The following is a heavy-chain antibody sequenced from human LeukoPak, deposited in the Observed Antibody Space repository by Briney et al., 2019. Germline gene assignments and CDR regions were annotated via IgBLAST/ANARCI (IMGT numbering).Heavy chain of an antibody. CDR2: ISASGRTT. CDR1: GFTFSSYA. J-gene: IGHJ4*02. D-gene: IGHD2-15*01. V-gene: IGHV3-23*01. CDR3: AKLCSGGSCYWNY. Sequence: GGSLRLSCAAAGFTFSSYAMSWVRQAPGKGLDWASHISASGRTTDYADSVKGRFTISRDNSKNTVYLQMNSLRAEDTAVYYCAKLCSGGSCYWNYWGQGTLVTVSS.